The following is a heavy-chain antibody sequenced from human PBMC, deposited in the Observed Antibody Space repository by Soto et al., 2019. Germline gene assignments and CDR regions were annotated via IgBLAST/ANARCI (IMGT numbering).Heavy chain of an antibody. Sequence: GGSLRLSCAASGFTFSDYYMTWIRQAPGKGLEWVSYISSGRTYTNYADSVKGRFTISRDNAKNSLYLQMNSLRPEDTAVYYCARDLGSDWYSFDSWGQGTLVTVSS. CDR2: ISSGRTYT. D-gene: IGHD6-19*01. CDR1: GFTFSDYY. CDR3: ARDLGSDWYSFDS. V-gene: IGHV3-11*06. J-gene: IGHJ4*02.